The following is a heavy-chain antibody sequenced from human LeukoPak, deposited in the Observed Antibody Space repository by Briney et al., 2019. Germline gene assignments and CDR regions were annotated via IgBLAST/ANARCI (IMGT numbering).Heavy chain of an antibody. Sequence: PGGSLRLSCAASGFTFSNAWMNWVRQAPGKGLEWVSSISSSSSYIYYADSVKGRFTISRDNAKNSLYLQMNSLRAEDTAVYYCARDGRGYGMDVWGQGTTVTVSS. CDR1: GFTFSNAW. J-gene: IGHJ6*02. V-gene: IGHV3-21*01. CDR2: ISSSSSYI. CDR3: ARDGRGYGMDV.